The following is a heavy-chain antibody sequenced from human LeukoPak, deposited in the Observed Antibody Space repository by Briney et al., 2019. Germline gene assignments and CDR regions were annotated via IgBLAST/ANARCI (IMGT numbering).Heavy chain of an antibody. CDR1: GGSISSSSYY. D-gene: IGHD1-26*01. CDR2: IYYSGST. Sequence: PSETLSLTCTVSGGSISSSSYYWGWIRQPPGKGLEWIGSIYYSGSTHYNPSLKSRITTSADTSKNQFSLSLASVTAADTAVYYCARSGGTWSYNYWGQGTLVTVSS. J-gene: IGHJ4*02. CDR3: ARSGGTWSYNY. V-gene: IGHV4-39*07.